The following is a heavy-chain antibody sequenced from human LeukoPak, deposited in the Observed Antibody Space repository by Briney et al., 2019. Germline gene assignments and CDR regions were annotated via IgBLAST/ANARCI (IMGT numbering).Heavy chain of an antibody. CDR2: IIPIFGTA. J-gene: IGHJ6*03. CDR1: GGTFVSYA. CDR3: AREAVPAAINYYYMDV. D-gene: IGHD2-2*02. Sequence: GASVTVSCKASGGTFVSYAISWVRQAPGQGLEWMGGIIPIFGTANYAQKFQGRVTITADESTSTAYMELRSLRSEDTGVYYCAREAVPAAINYYYMDVWGKGTTVTVSS. V-gene: IGHV1-69*13.